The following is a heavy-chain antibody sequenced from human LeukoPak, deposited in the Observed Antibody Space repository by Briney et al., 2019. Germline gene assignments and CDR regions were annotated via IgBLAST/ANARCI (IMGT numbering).Heavy chain of an antibody. D-gene: IGHD6-13*01. J-gene: IGHJ1*01. CDR1: GGSFSGYY. CDR3: ARILLYSSSWPYQFEH. CDR2: IYNSGTT. Sequence: SETLSLTCAVYGGSFSGYYWGWIRQPPGKGLEWIGNIYNSGTTYYNPSLKSRVTISVDTSKNQFSLKLSSVTAADTAVYYCARILLYSSSWPYQFEHWGQGTLVTVSS. V-gene: IGHV4-34*01.